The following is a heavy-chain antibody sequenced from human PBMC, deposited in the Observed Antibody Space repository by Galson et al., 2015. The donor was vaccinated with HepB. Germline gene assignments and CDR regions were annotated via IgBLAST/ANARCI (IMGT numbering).Heavy chain of an antibody. Sequence: SVKVSCKASGYTFTSYGISWVRQAPGQGLEWMGWISAYNGNTNYAQKLQGRVTMTTDTSTSTAYMELRSLRSDDTAVYYCARRKNDCSGGSCYPNYYYYMDVWGKGTTVTVSS. CDR3: ARRKNDCSGGSCYPNYYYYMDV. CDR1: GYTFTSYG. D-gene: IGHD2-15*01. V-gene: IGHV1-18*01. CDR2: ISAYNGNT. J-gene: IGHJ6*03.